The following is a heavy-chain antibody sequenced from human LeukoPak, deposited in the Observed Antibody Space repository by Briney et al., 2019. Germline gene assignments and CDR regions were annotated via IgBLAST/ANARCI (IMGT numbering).Heavy chain of an antibody. D-gene: IGHD6-19*01. V-gene: IGHV4-39*01. CDR1: GGSISSSSYY. J-gene: IGHJ3*02. CDR2: IYYSGST. Sequence: PSETLSLTCTVSGGSISSSSYYWGWIRQPPGKGLEWIGSIYYSGSTYYNPSLKSRVTISVDTSKNQFSLKLSSVTAADTAVYYCARPITIVVAGVRAFDIWGQGTMVTVSS. CDR3: ARPITIVVAGVRAFDI.